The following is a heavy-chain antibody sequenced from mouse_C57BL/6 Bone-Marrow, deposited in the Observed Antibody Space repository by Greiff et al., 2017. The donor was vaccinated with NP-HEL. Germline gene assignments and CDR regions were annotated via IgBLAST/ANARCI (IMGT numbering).Heavy chain of an antibody. Sequence: EVQLVESGGDLVKPGGSLKLSCAASGFTFSSYGMSWVRQTPDKRLEWVATISSGGSYTYYPDSVKGRFTISRDNAKNTLYLQMSSRKSEDTATDYCARASYGSSYSFDYGGQGTTLTVSS. CDR2: ISSGGSYT. CDR3: ARASYGSSYSFDY. J-gene: IGHJ2*01. D-gene: IGHD1-1*01. V-gene: IGHV5-6*01. CDR1: GFTFSSYG.